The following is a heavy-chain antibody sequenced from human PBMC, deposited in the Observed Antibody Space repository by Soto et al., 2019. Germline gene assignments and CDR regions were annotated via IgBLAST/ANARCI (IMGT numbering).Heavy chain of an antibody. D-gene: IGHD3-22*01. CDR3: ASRRGYYYDSSGSLDAFDI. CDR1: GYSFTSYW. V-gene: IGHV5-51*01. CDR2: IYPGDSDT. J-gene: IGHJ3*02. Sequence: SLKISCKGSGYSFTSYWIGWVRQMPGKGLEWMGIIYPGDSDTRYSPSFQGQVTISADKSISTAYLQWSSLKASDTAMYYCASRRGYYYDSSGSLDAFDIWGQGTMVTV.